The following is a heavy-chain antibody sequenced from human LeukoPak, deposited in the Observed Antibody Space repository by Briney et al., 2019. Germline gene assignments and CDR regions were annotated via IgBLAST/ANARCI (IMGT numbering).Heavy chain of an antibody. D-gene: IGHD5-18*01. V-gene: IGHV3-21*01. J-gene: IGHJ4*02. CDR1: GFTFSSYS. CDR3: ARNKKGDRYTYGHDS. Sequence: GGSLRLSCAASGFTFSSYSMNWVRQAPGKGLEWVSSISSSSSYVYYADSVKGRFTISRDNAKNSLYLQMNSLRAEDTAVYYCARNKKGDRYTYGHDSWGQGTLVTVSS. CDR2: ISSSSSYV.